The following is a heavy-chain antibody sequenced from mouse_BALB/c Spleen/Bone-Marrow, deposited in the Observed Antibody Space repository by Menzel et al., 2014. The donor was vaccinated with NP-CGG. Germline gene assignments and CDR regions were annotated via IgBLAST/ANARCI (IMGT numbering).Heavy chain of an antibody. CDR1: GFTFSDAW. D-gene: IGHD2-1*01. CDR3: MDGNLSAY. V-gene: IGHV6-6*01. CDR2: IRSKPNNHAT. J-gene: IGHJ3*01. Sequence: EVQVVESGGGLAQPGGSMKLSCVASGFTFSDAWMDWVRQFPEKGLEWVAEIRSKPNNHATYYAESVKGRFTISRDDSKSSVYLQMNSLRAEDTGIYYCMDGNLSAYWGQGTLVTVSA.